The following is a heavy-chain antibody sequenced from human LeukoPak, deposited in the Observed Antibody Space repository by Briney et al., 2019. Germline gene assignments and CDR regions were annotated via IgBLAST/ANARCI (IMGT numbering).Heavy chain of an antibody. CDR2: IYYSGST. Sequence: SETLSLTCTVSGGSISSYYWSWIRQPPGKGLEWIGYIYYSGSTNYNPSLKSRVTISVDTSKNQFSLKLSSVTAADTAVYYCARALFDAFDIWGQGTMVTISS. CDR3: ARALFDAFDI. V-gene: IGHV4-59*01. D-gene: IGHD2-21*01. CDR1: GGSISSYY. J-gene: IGHJ3*02.